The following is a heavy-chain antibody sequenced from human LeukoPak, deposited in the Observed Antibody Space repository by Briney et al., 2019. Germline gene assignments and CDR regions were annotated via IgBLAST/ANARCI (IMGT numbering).Heavy chain of an antibody. CDR2: MNPNSGNT. Sequence: GASVKVSCKASGYTFTSYDINWVPQATGQGLEWMGWMNPNSGNTGYAQKFQGRVTMTRNTSISTAYMELSSLRSEDTAGYYCSRGIRIAMVRGPRRGDYYFDYWGQGTLVTVSS. CDR3: SRGIRIAMVRGPRRGDYYFDY. D-gene: IGHD3-10*01. V-gene: IGHV1-8*01. CDR1: GYTFTSYD. J-gene: IGHJ4*02.